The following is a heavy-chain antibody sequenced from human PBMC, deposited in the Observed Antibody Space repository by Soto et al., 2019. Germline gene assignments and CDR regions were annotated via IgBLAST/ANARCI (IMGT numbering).Heavy chain of an antibody. J-gene: IGHJ5*02. CDR3: ARGTNYDFWSGYFVENWFDP. Sequence: QVQLQQWGAGLLKPSETLSLTCAVYGGSFSGYYWSWIRQPPGKGLEWIGEINHSGSTNYNPSLKSRVTISVDTSKNQFSLKLSSVTGADTAVYYCARGTNYDFWSGYFVENWFDPWGQGTLVTVSS. D-gene: IGHD3-3*01. CDR1: GGSFSGYY. V-gene: IGHV4-34*01. CDR2: INHSGST.